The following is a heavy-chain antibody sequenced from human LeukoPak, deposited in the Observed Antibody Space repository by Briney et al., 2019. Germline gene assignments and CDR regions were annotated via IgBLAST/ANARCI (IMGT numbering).Heavy chain of an antibody. CDR1: GFTFSSYD. V-gene: IGHV3-23*01. J-gene: IGHJ4*02. D-gene: IGHD1-26*01. CDR2: ISGSGGST. CDR3: AKEPGGGATLGVFGY. Sequence: GGSLRLSCAASGFTFSSYDMSWVRQAPGRGLEWVSSISGSGGSTYYADSVKGRFTISRDNSKNTLYLQMSSLRAEDTAVYYCAKEPGGGATLGVFGYWGQGTLVTVSS.